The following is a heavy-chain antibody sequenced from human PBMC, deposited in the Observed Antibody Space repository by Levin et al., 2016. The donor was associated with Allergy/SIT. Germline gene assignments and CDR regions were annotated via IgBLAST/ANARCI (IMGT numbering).Heavy chain of an antibody. Sequence: SETLSLTCTVSGGSISSSSYYWGWIRQPPGKGLEWIGSIYYSGSTYYNPSLKSRVTISVDTSKNQFSLKLSSVTAADTAVYYCARGEEMAYRAGSFDYWGQGTLVTVSS. V-gene: IGHV4-39*01. CDR2: IYYSGST. CDR1: GGSISSSSYY. CDR3: ARGEEMAYRAGSFDY. D-gene: IGHD5-24*01. J-gene: IGHJ4*02.